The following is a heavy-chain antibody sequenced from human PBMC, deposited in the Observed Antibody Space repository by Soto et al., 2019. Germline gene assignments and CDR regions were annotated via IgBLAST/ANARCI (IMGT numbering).Heavy chain of an antibody. CDR3: ARYPDRLINATPRSGVGIGRRYYGDELDV. CDR1: EDSVSSNSAA. Sequence: PSQTLSLTCAISEDSVSSNSAAWNWIRQSPSRGLEWLGRTYYRSKWYNDYAVSVKSRITINPDTSKNQFSPQLNSVTPEDTAVYYYARYPDRLINATPRSGVGIGRRYYGDELDVWCKVTTVIV. J-gene: IGHJ6*03. D-gene: IGHD4-17*01. V-gene: IGHV6-1*01. CDR2: TYYRSKWYN.